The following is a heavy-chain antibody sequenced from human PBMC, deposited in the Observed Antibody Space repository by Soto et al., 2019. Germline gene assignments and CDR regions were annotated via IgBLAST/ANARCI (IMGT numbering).Heavy chain of an antibody. CDR1: GYTFTSYG. CDR2: ISANNGNT. V-gene: IGHV1-18*01. Sequence: QVQLVQSGAEVKKPGASVKVSCKASGYTFTSYGISWVRQAPGQGLEWMGWISANNGNTKYAQKHQGSVTMTTDTSTRTAYMELRSLRADDTAVYYCAGDLHVGALDYWGRGTLVTVSS. CDR3: AGDLHVGALDY. J-gene: IGHJ4*02. D-gene: IGHD1-26*01.